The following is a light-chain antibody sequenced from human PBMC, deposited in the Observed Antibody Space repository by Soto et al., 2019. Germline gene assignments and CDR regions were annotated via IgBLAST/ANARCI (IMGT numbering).Light chain of an antibody. CDR2: GAS. CDR3: QQYNNWPPLYT. J-gene: IGKJ2*01. V-gene: IGKV3-15*01. CDR1: QSVRSN. Sequence: EIVMTQSPATLSVSPGERVTLSCWASQSVRSNVAWYQQKPGQAPRLLIYGASTRATGIPARFSGSGSGTEFTLTISSLQSEDFAVYYCQQYNNWPPLYTFGQGTKLEI.